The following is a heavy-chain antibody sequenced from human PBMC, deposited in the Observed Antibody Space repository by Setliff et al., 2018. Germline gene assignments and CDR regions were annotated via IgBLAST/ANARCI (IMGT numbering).Heavy chain of an antibody. CDR3: ARDRNDNYESSGYYYAGGYMDV. CDR1: GGNFTSYY. Sequence: ASVTVSCKASGGNFTSYYMHWVRQAPGQGLEWMGLINPTGGSTSYAQKFQGRVTMTRDTSTSTVFMELSSLRSEDTAVYYCARDRNDNYESSGYYYAGGYMDVWGKGTTVTVSS. V-gene: IGHV1-46*01. J-gene: IGHJ6*03. D-gene: IGHD3-22*01. CDR2: INPTGGST.